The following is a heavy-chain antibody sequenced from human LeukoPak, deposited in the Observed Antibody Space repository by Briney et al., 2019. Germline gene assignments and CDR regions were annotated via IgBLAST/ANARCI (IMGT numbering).Heavy chain of an antibody. V-gene: IGHV1-24*01. J-gene: IGHJ5*02. CDR1: GYTLTELS. CDR2: FDPEDGET. D-gene: IGHD3-10*02. CDR3: ARVCSGSYYNPQNWFDR. Sequence: ASVKVSCNVSGYTLTELSVHWVRQAPGKGLEWMGGFDPEDGETIYAQKFQGRVTMTEDTSTDTAYMELSSLRSEDTAVYYCARVCSGSYYNPQNWFDRSGQRTLVTVSS.